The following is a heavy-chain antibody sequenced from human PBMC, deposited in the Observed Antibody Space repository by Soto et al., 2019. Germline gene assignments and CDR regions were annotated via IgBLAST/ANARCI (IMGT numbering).Heavy chain of an antibody. V-gene: IGHV3-30*18. CDR1: GFTFSSYG. D-gene: IGHD3-3*01. CDR3: AKDLGVESSRFWSGYYQSYRSYYYYYGMDV. J-gene: IGHJ6*02. CDR2: ISYDGSNK. Sequence: PGGSLRLSCAASGFTFSSYGMHWVRQAPGKGLEWVAVISYDGSNKYYADSVKGRFTISRDNSKNTLYLQMNSLRAEDTAVYYCAKDLGVESSRFWSGYYQSYRSYYYYYGMDVWGQGTTVTVSS.